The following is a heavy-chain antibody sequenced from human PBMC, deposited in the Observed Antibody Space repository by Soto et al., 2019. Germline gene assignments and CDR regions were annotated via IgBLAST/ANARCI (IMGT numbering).Heavy chain of an antibody. D-gene: IGHD3-3*01. V-gene: IGHV3-23*01. CDR1: GFTFSSYA. Sequence: GGSLRLSCAASGFTFSSYAMSWVRQAPGKGLEWVSAISGSGGTTYYTDSVKGRFTISRDNSKNTLYLQMSSLRAEDTAVYYCAKAANYDFWSGPLMDVWGKGTTVTVSS. CDR3: AKAANYDFWSGPLMDV. J-gene: IGHJ6*03. CDR2: ISGSGGTT.